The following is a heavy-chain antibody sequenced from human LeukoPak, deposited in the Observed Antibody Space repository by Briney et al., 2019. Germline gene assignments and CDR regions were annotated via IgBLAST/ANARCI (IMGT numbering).Heavy chain of an antibody. D-gene: IGHD3-10*01. J-gene: IGHJ3*02. CDR2: INPNSGGT. V-gene: IGHV1-2*02. Sequence: VSVKVSCKASGYTFTGYYMHWVPQAPGQGLEWMGWINPNSGGTNYAQKFQGRVTMTRDTSISTAYMELSRLRSDDTAVYYCARLLWFGELGAFDIWGQGTMVTVSS. CDR3: ARLLWFGELGAFDI. CDR1: GYTFTGYY.